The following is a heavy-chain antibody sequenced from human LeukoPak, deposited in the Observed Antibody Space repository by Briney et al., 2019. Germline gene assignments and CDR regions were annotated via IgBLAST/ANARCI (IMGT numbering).Heavy chain of an antibody. CDR3: AKDLSRIQLWLPYYFDY. CDR1: GFTFTSYA. CDR2: ISGSGSGT. Sequence: GGSLRLSCAASGFTFTSYAMSWVRQAPGKGLEWVSAISGSGSGTYYADSVKGRFTISRDNSKNTLYLQMNSLRAEDTAVYYCAKDLSRIQLWLPYYFDYWGQGTLVTVSS. J-gene: IGHJ4*02. V-gene: IGHV3-23*01. D-gene: IGHD5-18*01.